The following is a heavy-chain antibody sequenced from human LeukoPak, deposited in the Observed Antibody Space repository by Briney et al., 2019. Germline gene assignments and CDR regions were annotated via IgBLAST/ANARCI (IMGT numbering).Heavy chain of an antibody. CDR1: GYTFTGYY. J-gene: IGHJ5*02. CDR2: INPNSGGR. V-gene: IGHV1-2*02. CDR3: ARGALSGWDLLGFDP. Sequence: ASVKVSCKASGYTFTGYYMHWVRQAPGQGLEWMGWINPNSGGRNYAQKFQGRVTMTRDTSISTAYMELSRLRSDDTAVYYCARGALSGWDLLGFDPWGQGTLVTVSS. D-gene: IGHD6-19*01.